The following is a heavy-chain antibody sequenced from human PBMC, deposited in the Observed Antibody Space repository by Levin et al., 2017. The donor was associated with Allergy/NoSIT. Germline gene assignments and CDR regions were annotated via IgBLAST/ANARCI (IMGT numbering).Heavy chain of an antibody. J-gene: IGHJ4*02. D-gene: IGHD5-18*01. Sequence: MASETLSLTCTVSGGSISSSGYYWAWIRQPPGEGLEWIASIYYSGSTYYNPSLKSRVTISVDTSKNQFSLKVSSVTAADTAVYYCARDHAPNSYGYGYWGQGTLVTVSS. CDR1: GGSISSSGYY. CDR3: ARDHAPNSYGYGY. CDR2: IYYSGST. V-gene: IGHV4-39*07.